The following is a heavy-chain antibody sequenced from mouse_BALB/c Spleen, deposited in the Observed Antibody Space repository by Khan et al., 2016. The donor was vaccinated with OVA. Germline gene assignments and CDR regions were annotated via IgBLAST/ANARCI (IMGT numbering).Heavy chain of an antibody. CDR3: AREVAYERNDGWFAY. CDR2: INPSSCYT. D-gene: IGHD2-14*01. Sequence: VQLHQSGAELARPGASVKMSCKASGYTFTSYPMHWVKQRPGQGLDWIGYINPSSCYTNYNQKFKDKATLTADKSSRTAYMQLSSLTSEDSAVYYCAREVAYERNDGWFAYWGQGTLVTVSA. CDR1: GYTFTSYP. V-gene: IGHV1-4*01. J-gene: IGHJ3*01.